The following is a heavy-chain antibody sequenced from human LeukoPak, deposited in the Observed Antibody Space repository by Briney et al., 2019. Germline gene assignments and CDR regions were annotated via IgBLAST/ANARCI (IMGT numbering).Heavy chain of an antibody. D-gene: IGHD5-24*01. CDR3: ARSPHPAYNHLDY. V-gene: IGHV3-11*01. Sequence: GGSLRLSCAASGFIFSDYYMNWIRQAPGKGLEWLSYMNSDGSKIYYANSVKGRFTVSRDNAENSLYLQMNSLRAEDTAVYYCARSPHPAYNHLDYWGPGALVTAAS. CDR2: MNSDGSKI. CDR1: GFIFSDYY. J-gene: IGHJ4*01.